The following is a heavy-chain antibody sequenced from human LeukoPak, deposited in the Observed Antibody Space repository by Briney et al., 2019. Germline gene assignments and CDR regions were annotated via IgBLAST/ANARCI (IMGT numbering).Heavy chain of an antibody. D-gene: IGHD6-6*01. V-gene: IGHV3-23*01. CDR1: GFTFSSYA. J-gene: IGHJ4*02. CDR2: ISGSGGST. Sequence: PGGSLRLSCAASGFTFSSYAMSWVRQAPGKGLEWVPAISGSGGSTYYAASVKGRFTISRDNSQNTLDLQMNSLRLEDTAMYYCAKDRYSSSSTFTVNPFDYWGQGILVTVSS. CDR3: AKDRYSSSSTFTVNPFDY.